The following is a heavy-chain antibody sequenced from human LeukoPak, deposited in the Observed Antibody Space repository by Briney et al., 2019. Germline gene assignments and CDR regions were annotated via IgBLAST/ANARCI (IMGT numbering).Heavy chain of an antibody. D-gene: IGHD3-10*01. Sequence: GGSLRLSCAASGFTFSSYSMNWVRQAPGKGLEWVSYISSSSNTIYYADSVKGRFTISRDNSKNTMYLQMNSLRAEDTALYYCARDRSGSYPNWFDPWGQGTLVTVSS. CDR3: ARDRSGSYPNWFDP. J-gene: IGHJ5*02. CDR1: GFTFSSYS. V-gene: IGHV3-48*01. CDR2: ISSSSNTI.